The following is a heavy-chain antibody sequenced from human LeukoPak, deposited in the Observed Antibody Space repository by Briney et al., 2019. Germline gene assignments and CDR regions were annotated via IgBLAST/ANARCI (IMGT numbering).Heavy chain of an antibody. CDR1: GFTFSSYA. Sequence: PGGSLRPACQPSGFTFSSYATHWVCRAPGKGLEWVAVISVDGRDKHHVDSVKGRFTISRDNSKSTLYLQMNSLRGDDTAVYFCARDVEGAAKYYFDYWGQGTLVTVSS. D-gene: IGHD6-13*01. V-gene: IGHV3-30*04. J-gene: IGHJ4*02. CDR3: ARDVEGAAKYYFDY. CDR2: ISVDGRDK.